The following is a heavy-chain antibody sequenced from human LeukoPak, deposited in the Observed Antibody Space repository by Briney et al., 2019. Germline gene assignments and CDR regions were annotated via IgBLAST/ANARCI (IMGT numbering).Heavy chain of an antibody. CDR1: GFTVSSNY. CDR3: AKDRPNYHESNGHYYRPNGDY. D-gene: IGHD3-22*01. Sequence: PGGSLRLSCAASGFTVSSNYMSWVRQAPGKGLEWVSVIYSGGSTYYADSVKDRFTISRDNSENTLYLQMSRLRAEDTAVYYCAKDRPNYHESNGHYYRPNGDYWGQGTLVTVSS. J-gene: IGHJ4*02. CDR2: IYSGGST. V-gene: IGHV3-53*01.